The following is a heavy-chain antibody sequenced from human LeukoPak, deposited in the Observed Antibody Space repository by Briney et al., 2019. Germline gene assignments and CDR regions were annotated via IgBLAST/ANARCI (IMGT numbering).Heavy chain of an antibody. CDR1: GGTFSSYT. V-gene: IGHV1-69*04. Sequence: SVKVSCKASGGTFSSYTISWVRQAPGQGLEWMGRIIPILGIANYAQKFQGRVTITADKSTSTAYMVLSSLRSEDTAVYYCARDPPPRGYSYGYGYEDYWGQGTLVTVSS. D-gene: IGHD5-18*01. CDR3: ARDPPPRGYSYGYGYEDY. CDR2: IIPILGIA. J-gene: IGHJ4*02.